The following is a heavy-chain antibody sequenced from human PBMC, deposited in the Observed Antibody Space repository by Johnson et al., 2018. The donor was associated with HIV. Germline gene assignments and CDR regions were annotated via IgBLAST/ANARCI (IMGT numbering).Heavy chain of an antibody. CDR2: ISYDGSDK. CDR1: GFTFSSYG. J-gene: IGHJ3*02. V-gene: IGHV3-30*18. D-gene: IGHD1-14*01. CDR3: AKAPGTGGWGASDI. Sequence: QVQLVESGGGVVHPGGSLRLSCAASGFTFSSYGMHWVRQAPGKGLEWAAVISYDGSDKYYEDSVKGRFTISRDNSKNTLYLQMNSLRAEDTALYYCAKAPGTGGWGASDIWGRGTMVTVSS.